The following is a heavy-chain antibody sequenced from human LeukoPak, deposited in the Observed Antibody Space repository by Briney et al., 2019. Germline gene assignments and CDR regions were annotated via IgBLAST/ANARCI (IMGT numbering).Heavy chain of an antibody. V-gene: IGHV3-66*02. Sequence: GGSLRLSCAAAGFTVDDTYMSWVRQAPGKGLEWVSVVYSGGRTFYADSVKGRFTISRDNSKNTVYLQMNSLRADDTAVYYCARQAAAGLDYWGQGTLVTVSS. D-gene: IGHD6-13*01. CDR3: ARQAAAGLDY. CDR1: GFTVDDTY. CDR2: VYSGGRT. J-gene: IGHJ4*02.